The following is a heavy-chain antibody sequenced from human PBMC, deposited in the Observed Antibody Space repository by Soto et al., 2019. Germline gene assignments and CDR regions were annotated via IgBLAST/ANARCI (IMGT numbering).Heavy chain of an antibody. CDR1: GGSISSYY. CDR2: IYYSGST. D-gene: IGHD3-10*01. V-gene: IGHV4-59*01. Sequence: PSETLSLTCTVSGGSISSYYWSWIRQPPGKGLEWIGYIYYSGSTNYNPSLKSRVTISVDTSKNQFSLKLSSVTAADTAVYYCARGTMVRGVAWFDPWGQGTLVTVSS. J-gene: IGHJ5*02. CDR3: ARGTMVRGVAWFDP.